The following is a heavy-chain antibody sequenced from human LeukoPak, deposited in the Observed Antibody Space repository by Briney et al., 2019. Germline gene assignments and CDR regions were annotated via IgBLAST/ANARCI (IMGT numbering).Heavy chain of an antibody. Sequence: SETLSLTCAVYGGSFSGYYWSWIRQPPGKGPEWIGEINHSGSTNYNPSLKSRVTISVDTSKNQFSLKLSSVTAADTAVYYCARGLGGDQRKPYYYYYGMDVWGQGTTVTVSS. CDR1: GGSFSGYY. J-gene: IGHJ6*02. CDR3: ARGLGGDQRKPYYYYYGMDV. CDR2: INHSGST. D-gene: IGHD2-2*01. V-gene: IGHV4-34*01.